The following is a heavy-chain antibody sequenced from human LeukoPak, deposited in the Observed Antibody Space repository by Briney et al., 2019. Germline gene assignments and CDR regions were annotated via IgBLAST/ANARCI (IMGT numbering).Heavy chain of an antibody. CDR1: GGSFSGYY. J-gene: IGHJ6*03. D-gene: IGHD1-26*01. CDR3: ARCLGSYNIYNYYYYMDV. Sequence: SETLSLTCAVYGGSFSGYYWSWIRQPPGKGLEWIGEINHSGSTNYNPSLKSRVTISVDTSKNQFSLKLSSVTAADTAMYYCARCLGSYNIYNYYYYMDVWGKGTTVTISS. CDR2: INHSGST. V-gene: IGHV4-34*01.